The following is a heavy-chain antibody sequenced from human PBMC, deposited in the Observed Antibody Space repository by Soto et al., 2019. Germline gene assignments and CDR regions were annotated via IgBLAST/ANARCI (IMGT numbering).Heavy chain of an antibody. CDR3: VTTRGIAVGGSFDH. V-gene: IGHV4-39*01. CDR1: GGSISSSSSY. J-gene: IGHJ5*02. Sequence: PSETLSLTCTVSGGSISSSSSYWGWVRQPPGKGLEWMATIYSGSTYQNPSLKSRVTISVDTSKNQFSLKLSSVAAPDTAIYYCVTTRGIAVGGSFDHWGQGTLVTVPQ. CDR2: IYSGST. D-gene: IGHD6-13*01.